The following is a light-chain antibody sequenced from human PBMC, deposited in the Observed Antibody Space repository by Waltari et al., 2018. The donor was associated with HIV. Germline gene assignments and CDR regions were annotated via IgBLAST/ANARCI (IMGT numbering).Light chain of an antibody. Sequence: QSALTQPASVSGSPGQSITISCTGTSSDVGIYNLVSWYQQYPGKAPKLIIYEVSQRPSGVSNRFSGSKSGNTASLTISGLQAEDEADCYCCSYASTSSYVMFGGGTKLTVL. CDR3: CSYASTSSYVM. J-gene: IGLJ3*02. CDR1: SSDVGIYNL. CDR2: EVS. V-gene: IGLV2-23*02.